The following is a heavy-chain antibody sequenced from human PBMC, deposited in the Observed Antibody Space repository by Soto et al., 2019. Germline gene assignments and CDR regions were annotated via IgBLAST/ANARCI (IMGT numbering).Heavy chain of an antibody. CDR1: GGSISSSNW. CDR2: IYHSGST. CDR3: ARDMGDVDIVATPPNRDS. V-gene: IGHV4-4*02. J-gene: IGHJ4*02. D-gene: IGHD5-12*01. Sequence: PSETLSLTCAVSGGSISSSNWWSWVRQPPGKGLEWIGEIYHSGSTNYNPSLKSRVTISVDKSKNQFSLKLSSVTAADTAVYYCARDMGDVDIVATPPNRDSWGQGTLVTVSS.